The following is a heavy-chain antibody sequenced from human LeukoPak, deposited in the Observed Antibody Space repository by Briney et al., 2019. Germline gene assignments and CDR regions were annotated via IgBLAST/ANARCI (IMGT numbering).Heavy chain of an antibody. CDR1: GFTFSTHW. V-gene: IGHV3-74*01. D-gene: IGHD3-10*01. CDR3: ARVSSLWSSDY. J-gene: IGHJ4*02. CDR2: ISPDGSRT. Sequence: SGGSLRLSCAASGFTFSTHWMHWVRQTPGKGLVWVSRISPDGSRTAYADSVKGRFTISRDNARDTLYLQLNSLGAEDTAVYYCARVSSLWSSDYWGQGTLVTVSS.